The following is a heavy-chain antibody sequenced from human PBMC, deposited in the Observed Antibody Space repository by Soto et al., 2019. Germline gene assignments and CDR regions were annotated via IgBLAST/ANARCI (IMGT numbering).Heavy chain of an antibody. V-gene: IGHV1-2*04. D-gene: IGHD3-3*01. Sequence: ASVKVSCKASGYTFTGYYMHWVRQAPGQGLEWMGWINPNSGGTNYAQKFQGWVTMTRDTSISTAYMELSRLRSDDTAVYYCARGQYDFWSGSTSPYFDYWGQGTLVTVSS. J-gene: IGHJ4*02. CDR2: INPNSGGT. CDR1: GYTFTGYY. CDR3: ARGQYDFWSGSTSPYFDY.